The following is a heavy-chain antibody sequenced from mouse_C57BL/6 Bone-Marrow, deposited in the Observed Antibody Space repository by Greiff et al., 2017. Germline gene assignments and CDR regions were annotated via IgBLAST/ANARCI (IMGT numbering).Heavy chain of an antibody. D-gene: IGHD1-1*01. J-gene: IGHJ2*01. Sequence: EVKVEESGGGLVQPGGSMKLSCVASGFTFSNYWMNWVRQSPEKGLEWVAQISLKSDNYATHYAESVKGRFTISRDDSKSSVYLQMNNLRAEDTGIYSCTESDYDGSSQNYFDCWGQGTTLTVSS. CDR1: GFTFSNYW. CDR2: ISLKSDNYAT. CDR3: TESDYDGSSQNYFDC. V-gene: IGHV6-3*01.